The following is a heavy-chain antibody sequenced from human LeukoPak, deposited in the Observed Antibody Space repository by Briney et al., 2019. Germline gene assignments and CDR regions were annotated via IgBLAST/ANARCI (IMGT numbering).Heavy chain of an antibody. CDR2: IIPIFGTA. CDR3: ARDTQYFTIAAAGRPPFGFQH. J-gene: IGHJ1*01. CDR1: GGTFISYA. D-gene: IGHD6-13*01. Sequence: GASVKVSCKASGGTFISYAISWVRQAPGQGLEWMGGIIPIFGTANYAQKFQGRVTITADESTSTAYMELSSLRPEDTAVYYCARDTQYFTIAAAGRPPFGFQHWGQGTLVTVSS. V-gene: IGHV1-69*13.